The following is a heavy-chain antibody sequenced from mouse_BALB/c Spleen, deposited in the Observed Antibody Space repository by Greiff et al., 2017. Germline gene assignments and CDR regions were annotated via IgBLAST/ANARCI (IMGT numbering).Heavy chain of an antibody. CDR2: IYPGDGDT. D-gene: IGHD2-3*01. Sequence: VQGVESGAELARPGASVKLSCKASGYTFTSYWMQWVKQRPGQGLEWIGAIYPGDGDTRYTQKFKGKATLTADKSSSTAYMQLSSLASEDSAVYYCARGGGYYGYAMDYWGQGTSVTVSS. V-gene: IGHV1-87*01. CDR1: GYTFTSYW. CDR3: ARGGGYYGYAMDY. J-gene: IGHJ4*01.